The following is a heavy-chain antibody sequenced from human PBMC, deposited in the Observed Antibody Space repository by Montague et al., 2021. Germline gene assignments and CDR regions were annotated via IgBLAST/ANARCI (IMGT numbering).Heavy chain of an antibody. CDR3: ASTGAATAWRAYEI. D-gene: IGHD7-27*01. V-gene: IGHV3-13*04. Sequence: SLRLSCAASGFTFSSYDMHWVRQATGKGLEWVSAIGTAGDTFYPGSVKGRFTISRENAENSLYLQMNSLRAGGTAVYYCASTGAATAWRAYEIWGLGTMVTVSS. J-gene: IGHJ3*02. CDR1: GFTFSSYD. CDR2: IGTAGDT.